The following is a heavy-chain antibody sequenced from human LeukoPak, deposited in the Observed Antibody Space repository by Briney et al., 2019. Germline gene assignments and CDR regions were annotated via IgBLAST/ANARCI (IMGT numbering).Heavy chain of an antibody. V-gene: IGHV4-59*01. CDR3: ATTTVPYSSGWCYYYMDV. J-gene: IGHJ6*03. Sequence: SETLSLTCTVSGGSISSYYWSWIRQPPGKGLEWIGYIYYSGSTSYNPSLKSRVTISVDTSKNQFSLKLNSVTAADTAVYYCATTTVPYSSGWCYYYMDVWGKGTTVTVSS. CDR1: GGSISSYY. CDR2: IYYSGST. D-gene: IGHD6-19*01.